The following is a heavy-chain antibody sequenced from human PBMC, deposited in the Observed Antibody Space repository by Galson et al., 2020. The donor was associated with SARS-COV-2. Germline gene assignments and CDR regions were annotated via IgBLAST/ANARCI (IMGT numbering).Heavy chain of an antibody. CDR3: ARDRIGGDHWGYYMDV. CDR1: GFTFSSYG. J-gene: IGHJ6*03. V-gene: IGHV3-33*01. D-gene: IGHD4-17*01. CDR2: IWYDGSNK. Sequence: GGSLRLSCAAYGFTFSSYGMHWVRQAPGKGLEWVAVIWYDGSNKYYADSVKGRFTISRDNSKNTLYLQMNSLRAEDTAVYYCARDRIGGDHWGYYMDVWGKGTTVTVSS.